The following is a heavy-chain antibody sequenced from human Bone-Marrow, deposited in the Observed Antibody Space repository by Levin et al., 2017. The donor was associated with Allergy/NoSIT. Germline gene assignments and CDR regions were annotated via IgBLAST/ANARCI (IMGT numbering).Heavy chain of an antibody. CDR2: ISFDGHRK. V-gene: IGHV3-30*18. D-gene: IGHD3-10*02. J-gene: IGHJ6*02. CDR3: AKDVQGESLSYDYAMDV. Sequence: GGSLRLSCAASGPTFSTYDMQWVRQAPGKGLEWVAHISFDGHRKYYGESVRGRFTISRDNSKNTLYLQMNSLTPEDTAVFYCAKDVQGESLSYDYAMDVWGPGTTVIVSS. CDR1: GPTFSTYD.